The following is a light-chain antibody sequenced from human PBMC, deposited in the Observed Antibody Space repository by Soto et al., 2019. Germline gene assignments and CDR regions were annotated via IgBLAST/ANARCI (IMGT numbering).Light chain of an antibody. CDR2: GAS. V-gene: IGKV3-20*01. J-gene: IGKJ1*01. CDR3: QQYSSSGT. CDR1: QSVSNNY. Sequence: ETVLTQSPGTLSLSPQERATLSCRASQSVSNNYLAWYQQKPGQAPRLLIYGASNRATGIPDRFSGSGSGTDFTLTISRLEPEDFAVYYCQQYSSSGTFGQGTKVDIK.